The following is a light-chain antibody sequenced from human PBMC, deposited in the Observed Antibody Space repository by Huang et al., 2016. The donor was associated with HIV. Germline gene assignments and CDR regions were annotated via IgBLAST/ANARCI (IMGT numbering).Light chain of an antibody. CDR3: QQYGTSPPSLT. CDR2: GTS. V-gene: IGKV3-20*01. CDR1: QSVSGTY. Sequence: EIVLTQSPGTLSLSPGGRATLSCRASQSVSGTYSAWYQQKPGQAPRLLIYGTSIRATGIPDRFSGSGSASDFTLTISRLGPEDFAVYYCQQYGTSPPSLTFGGGTKVEIK. J-gene: IGKJ4*01.